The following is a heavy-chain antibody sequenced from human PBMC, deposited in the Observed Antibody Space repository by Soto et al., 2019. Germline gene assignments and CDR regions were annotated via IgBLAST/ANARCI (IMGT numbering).Heavy chain of an antibody. CDR1: GYSFAGYW. CDR3: ARQIYDSDTGPNFRYYFDS. CDR2: IDPSDSQT. J-gene: IGHJ4*02. V-gene: IGHV5-10-1*01. D-gene: IGHD3-22*01. Sequence: GESLKISCKGSGYSFAGYWITWVRQKPGKGLEWMGRIDPSDSQTYYSPSFRGHVTISVTKSITTVFLQWSSLRASDTAMYYCARQIYDSDTGPNFRYYFDSWGQGTPVTVSS.